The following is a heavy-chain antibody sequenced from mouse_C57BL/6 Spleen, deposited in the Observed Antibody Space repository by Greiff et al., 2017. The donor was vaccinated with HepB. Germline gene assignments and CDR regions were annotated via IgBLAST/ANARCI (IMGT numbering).Heavy chain of an antibody. V-gene: IGHV1-22*01. CDR1: GYTFTDYN. CDR3: AITVVPVPWYFDV. CDR2: INPNNGGT. D-gene: IGHD1-1*01. Sequence: EVQLQQSGPELVKPGASVKMSCKASGYTFTDYNMHWVKQSHGKSLEWIGYINPNNGGTSYNQKFKGKATLTVNKSSSTAYMELRSLTSEDSAVYYCAITVVPVPWYFDVWGTGTTVTVSS. J-gene: IGHJ1*03.